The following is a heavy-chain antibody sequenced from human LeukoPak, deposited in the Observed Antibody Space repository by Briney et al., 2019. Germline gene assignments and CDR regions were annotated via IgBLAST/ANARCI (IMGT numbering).Heavy chain of an antibody. CDR1: GYSISSGYY. CDR2: IYYSGST. D-gene: IGHD5-18*01. CDR3: ARYNYGRLDY. V-gene: IGHV4-61*01. Sequence: SETLSLTCTVSGYSISSGYYWGWIRQPPGKGLEWIGYIYYSGSTNYNPSLKSRVTISVDTSKNQFSLKLISVTAADTAVYYCARYNYGRLDYWGQGTLVTVSS. J-gene: IGHJ4*02.